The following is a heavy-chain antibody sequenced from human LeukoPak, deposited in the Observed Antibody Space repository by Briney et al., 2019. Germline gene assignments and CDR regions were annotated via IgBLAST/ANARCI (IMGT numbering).Heavy chain of an antibody. CDR1: GYTFTSYA. Sequence: ASVKVSCKASGYTFTSYAMHWVRQAPGQRLEWMGWINAGNGNTKYSQKFQGRVTITRDTSASTAYMELSSLRFEDTAVYYCARDPGWYYYYYGMDVWGQGTTVTVSS. J-gene: IGHJ6*02. CDR2: INAGNGNT. V-gene: IGHV1-3*01. D-gene: IGHD6-19*01. CDR3: ARDPGWYYYYYGMDV.